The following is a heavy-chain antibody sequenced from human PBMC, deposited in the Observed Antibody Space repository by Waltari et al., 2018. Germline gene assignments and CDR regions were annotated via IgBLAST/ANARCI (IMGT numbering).Heavy chain of an antibody. CDR1: GFKLADYA. D-gene: IGHD3-22*01. J-gene: IGHJ4*02. CDR2: IRGKSYGGTT. V-gene: IGHV3-49*04. CDR3: TSPHDSSGYSPGDLDY. Sequence: EVQLVESGGGWVQPGRSLRLSWTASGFKLADYAMTWVRQAPGKGLEWVGFIRGKSYGGTTEYASSVKDRFIISRDDSKSIAYLQMNNLKIEDTAVYFCTSPHDSSGYSPGDLDYWGQGTLVTVSS.